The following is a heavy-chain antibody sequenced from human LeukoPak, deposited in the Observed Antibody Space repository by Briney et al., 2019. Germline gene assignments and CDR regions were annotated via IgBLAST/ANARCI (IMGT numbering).Heavy chain of an antibody. J-gene: IGHJ6*03. CDR2: IEDSGGSA. CDR3: ARGLDTAMDYYYYYYMDV. V-gene: IGHV3-23*01. Sequence: GGSLRPSSIVSVFTLSSYEMSWSRQAPGKGVEWVASIEDSGGSAYYADSVKGRFSISRDNSKNTLYLQMNSLRAEDTAVYYCARGLDTAMDYYYYYYMDVWGKGTTVTVSS. D-gene: IGHD5-18*01. CDR1: VFTLSSYE.